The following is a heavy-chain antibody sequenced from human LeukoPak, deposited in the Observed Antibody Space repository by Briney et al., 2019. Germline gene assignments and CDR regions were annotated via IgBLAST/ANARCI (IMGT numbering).Heavy chain of an antibody. V-gene: IGHV4-34*01. J-gene: IGHJ6*03. D-gene: IGHD3-16*01. Sequence: PSETLSLTCAVYGGSFSGYYWSWIRQPPGKGLEWIGEINYSGSTNYNPSLKSRVTISVDTSKNQFSLKLSSVTAADTAVYYCQGGYYYMDVWGKGTTVTVSS. CDR1: GGSFSGYY. CDR2: INYSGST. CDR3: QGGYYYMDV.